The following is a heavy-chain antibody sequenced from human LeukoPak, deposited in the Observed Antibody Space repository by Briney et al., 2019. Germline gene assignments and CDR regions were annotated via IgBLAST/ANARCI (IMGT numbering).Heavy chain of an antibody. CDR1: GGSISSGGDH. V-gene: IGHV4-31*03. CDR3: ARDSGFGELFADAFDI. Sequence: TLSLTCTVSGGSISSGGDHWSWIRQHPGKGLEWIGYIYYSGSTYYNPSLKSRVTISVDTSKNQFSLKLSSVTAADTAVYYCARDSGFGELFADAFDIWGQGTMVTVSS. CDR2: IYYSGST. D-gene: IGHD3-10*01. J-gene: IGHJ3*02.